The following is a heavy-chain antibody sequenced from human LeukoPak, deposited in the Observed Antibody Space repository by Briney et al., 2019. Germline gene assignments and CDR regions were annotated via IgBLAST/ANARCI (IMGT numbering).Heavy chain of an antibody. D-gene: IGHD6-13*01. CDR3: ARMGYTSSPGDS. Sequence: GESLKISCKGSGYNFTSYWIAWVRQMPGKGLECMGSIFPGDSDTKYNPSFQGRVTISADKSISTAYLQWNSLNDSDSAMYYCARMGYTSSPGDSWGQGTLVTVSS. V-gene: IGHV5-51*01. CDR2: IFPGDSDT. J-gene: IGHJ4*02. CDR1: GYNFTSYW.